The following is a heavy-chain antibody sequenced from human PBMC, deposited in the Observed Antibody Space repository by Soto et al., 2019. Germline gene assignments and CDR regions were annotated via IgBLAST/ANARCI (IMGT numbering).Heavy chain of an antibody. CDR3: ARSRRGAYSSGWYSPSGYYNYGIDV. CDR1: GYSFTSYW. V-gene: IGHV5-51*01. J-gene: IGHJ6*02. D-gene: IGHD6-19*01. Sequence: GESLKISCKGSGYSFTSYWIGWVRQMPGKGLEWMGIIYPGDSDTRYSPSFQGQVTISADTSISTAYLQWTSLKASDTAMYYCARSRRGAYSSGWYSPSGYYNYGIDVWGQGTKVTVSS. CDR2: IYPGDSDT.